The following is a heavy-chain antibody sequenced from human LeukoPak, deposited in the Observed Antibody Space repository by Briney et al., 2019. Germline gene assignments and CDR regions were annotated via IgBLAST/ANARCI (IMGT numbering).Heavy chain of an antibody. CDR1: GGSISSGDYY. D-gene: IGHD3-22*01. CDR3: ARPYYYDSRIDP. V-gene: IGHV4-30-4*01. Sequence: SETLSLTCTVSGGSISSGDYYWSWIRQPPGKGLEWIAYMYYSGSTYYNPSLKSRVTMSADTSKNQLSLKLSSVTAADTAVYYYARPYYYDSRIDPWGQGILVTVSS. J-gene: IGHJ5*02. CDR2: MYYSGST.